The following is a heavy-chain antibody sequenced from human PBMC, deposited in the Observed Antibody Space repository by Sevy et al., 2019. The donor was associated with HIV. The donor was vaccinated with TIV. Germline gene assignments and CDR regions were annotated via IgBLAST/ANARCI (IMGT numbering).Heavy chain of an antibody. D-gene: IGHD5-18*01. CDR3: SRDLRLRGYSYGCFDY. Sequence: ASVKVSCKASGYTFTSYGISWVRQAPGQGLEWMGWINPNSGNTNYAQEFQGRVTMTRDTSISTAYMELSGLKSDDTAVYYCSRDLRLRGYSYGCFDYWGQGTLVTVSS. CDR1: GYTFTSYG. V-gene: IGHV1-2*02. CDR2: INPNSGNT. J-gene: IGHJ4*02.